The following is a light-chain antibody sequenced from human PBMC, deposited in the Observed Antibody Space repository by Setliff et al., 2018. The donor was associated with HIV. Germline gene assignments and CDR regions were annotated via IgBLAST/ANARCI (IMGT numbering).Light chain of an antibody. CDR2: YDS. Sequence: SYELTQPPSVSVAPGKTARITCGGNNIGSKSVHWYQQKPGQAPVLVISYDSDRPSGIPERFSGSNSGNTATLTISRVEAGDEADYYCQVRDSSSDHSYVFGTGTKVTVL. CDR3: QVRDSSSDHSYV. J-gene: IGLJ1*01. CDR1: NIGSKS. V-gene: IGLV3-21*04.